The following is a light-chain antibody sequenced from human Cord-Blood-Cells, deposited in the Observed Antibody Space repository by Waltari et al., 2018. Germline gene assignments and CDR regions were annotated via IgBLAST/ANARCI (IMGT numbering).Light chain of an antibody. CDR3: SSYTSSSTLGM. CDR1: NSDVGGYNY. Sequence: QSALTQPASVSGSPGQSITISCTGTNSDVGGYNYVSWYQQHPGKAPKLIIYDVSNRPSGVSNRFSGSKSGNTASLTISGLQAEDEADYYCSSYTSSSTLGMFGGGTKLTVL. CDR2: DVS. J-gene: IGLJ3*02. V-gene: IGLV2-14*03.